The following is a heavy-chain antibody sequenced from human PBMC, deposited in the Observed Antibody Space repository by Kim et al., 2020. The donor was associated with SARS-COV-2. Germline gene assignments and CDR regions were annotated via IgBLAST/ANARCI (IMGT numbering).Heavy chain of an antibody. CDR1: GFTFSNAW. J-gene: IGHJ4*02. CDR3: TTGGISARPGLDY. D-gene: IGHD6-6*01. Sequence: GGSLRLSCTASGFTFSNAWMNWVRQAPGKGLEWVGRIKSKSVGGTIDYAAPVKGRFTISRDDSKSTVFLQMNSLKTEDTGIYYCTTGGISARPGLDYWGQGTLLTVPS. CDR2: IKSKSVGGTI. V-gene: IGHV3-15*01.